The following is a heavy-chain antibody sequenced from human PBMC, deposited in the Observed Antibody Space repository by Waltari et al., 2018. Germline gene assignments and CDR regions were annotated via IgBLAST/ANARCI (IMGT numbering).Heavy chain of an antibody. V-gene: IGHV4-39*01. CDR1: GGSISSSSYY. D-gene: IGHD2-8*01. J-gene: IGHJ2*01. Sequence: QLQLQESGPGLVKPSETLSLTCTVSGGSISSSSYYWGWIRQPPGKGLEWIGSNYYRGRTYYNPSRKSRVTISVEPSKNQFSLKLSSVTAADTAVYYCARHPAMTIMLWYFDLWGRGTLVTVSS. CDR2: NYYRGRT. CDR3: ARHPAMTIMLWYFDL.